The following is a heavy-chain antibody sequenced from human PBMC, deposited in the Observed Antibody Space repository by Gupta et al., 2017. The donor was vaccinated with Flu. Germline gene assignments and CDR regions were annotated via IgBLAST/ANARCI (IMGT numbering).Heavy chain of an antibody. Sequence: EVHLLESGGGLVQPGGSLRLSCAASGFTFSSYAMSWVRQAPGKGLEWVSAISGSGGSTYYADSVKGRFTISRDNSKNTLYLQMNSLRAEDTAVYYCAKISSFANSPNDYWGQGTLVTVSS. D-gene: IGHD1-7*01. J-gene: IGHJ4*02. CDR1: GFTFSSYA. CDR2: ISGSGGST. CDR3: AKISSFANSPNDY. V-gene: IGHV3-23*01.